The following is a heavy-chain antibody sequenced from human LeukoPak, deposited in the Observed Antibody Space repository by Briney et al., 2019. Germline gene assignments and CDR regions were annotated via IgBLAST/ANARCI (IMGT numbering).Heavy chain of an antibody. CDR3: ARSDGYGLVGI. CDR2: INHSGST. CDR1: GGSFSGYY. Sequence: PSETLSLTCAVYGGSFSGYYWSWIRQPPGKGLEWIGEINHSGSTNYNPSLKSRVTISVDTSKNQFSLKLSSVTAADTAVYYCARSDGYGLVGIWGQGTMVTVSS. D-gene: IGHD3-10*01. J-gene: IGHJ3*02. V-gene: IGHV4-34*01.